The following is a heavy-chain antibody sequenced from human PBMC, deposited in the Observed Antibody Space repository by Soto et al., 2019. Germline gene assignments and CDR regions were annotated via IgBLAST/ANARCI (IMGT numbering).Heavy chain of an antibody. V-gene: IGHV3-72*01. Sequence: EVQLLESGGGLVQPGGSLRLSCAASGLTFSDHSMHWIRQAAGKGLEWVGHIRNKANSYATEYGASVKGRFTISRDDSRNSLYLQMNSLQPEDTAVYYCVSSAVDWGQGTLITVSS. CDR2: IRNKANSYAT. CDR3: VSSAVD. J-gene: IGHJ4*02. CDR1: GLTFSDHS.